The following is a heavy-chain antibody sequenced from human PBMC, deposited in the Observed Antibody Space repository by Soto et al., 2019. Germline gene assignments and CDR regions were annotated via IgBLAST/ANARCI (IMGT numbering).Heavy chain of an antibody. CDR2: ISYDGSNK. D-gene: IGHD2-2*01. CDR3: AKDAIVVVPAAKRYYGMDV. V-gene: IGHV3-30*18. CDR1: GFTFSSYG. Sequence: PGGSLRLSCAYSGFTFSSYGMHWVLQAPGKGLEWVALISYDGSNKYYADSVKGRFTISRDNSKNTLYLQMNSLRAEDTAVYYCAKDAIVVVPAAKRYYGMDVWGQGTTVTVSS. J-gene: IGHJ6*02.